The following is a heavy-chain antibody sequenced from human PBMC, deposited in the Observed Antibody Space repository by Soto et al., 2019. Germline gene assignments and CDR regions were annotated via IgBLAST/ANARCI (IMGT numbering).Heavy chain of an antibody. CDR1: GYAFTSYA. V-gene: IGHV1-18*01. CDR2: ISAYNGNT. J-gene: IGHJ4*02. Sequence: GASVKVSCKASGYAFTSYAITWVRQAPGQGLEWMGWISAYNGNTNYAQNLQGRVTMTTDSSTSTAYMELSSLRSEDTAVYYCARGSPPTFDYWGQGTLVTVSS. D-gene: IGHD1-26*01. CDR3: ARGSPPTFDY.